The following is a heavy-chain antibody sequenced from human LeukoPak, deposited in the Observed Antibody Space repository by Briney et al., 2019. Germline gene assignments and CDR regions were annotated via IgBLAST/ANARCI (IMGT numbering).Heavy chain of an antibody. J-gene: IGHJ4*02. CDR3: ARVDWGYSSFDY. D-gene: IGHD5-18*01. CDR1: GGSISSYY. Sequence: SETLSLTCTVSGGSISSYYWSWNRQPPGKGLEWIGNVHYSGTANYNPSLESRAAIFVATSKNQFSLNLTSVVAADTAIYYCARVDWGYSSFDYWGQGTLVTVSS. V-gene: IGHV4-59*01. CDR2: VHYSGTA.